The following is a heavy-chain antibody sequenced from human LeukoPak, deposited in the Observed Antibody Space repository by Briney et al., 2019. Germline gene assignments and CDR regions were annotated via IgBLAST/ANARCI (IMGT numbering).Heavy chain of an antibody. V-gene: IGHV4-30-4*01. CDR1: GGSISSGDYY. CDR3: ARGITAAAGTPFDY. D-gene: IGHD6-13*01. CDR2: IYYSGST. Sequence: SETLSLTCTVSGGSISSGDYYWSWIRQPPGKGLEWIGYIYYSGSTYYNPSLKSRVTISVDTSKNQFSLKLSSVTAADTAVHYCARGITAAAGTPFDYWGQGTLVTVSS. J-gene: IGHJ4*02.